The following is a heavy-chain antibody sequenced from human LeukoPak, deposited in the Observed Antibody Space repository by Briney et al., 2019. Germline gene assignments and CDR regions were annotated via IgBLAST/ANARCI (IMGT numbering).Heavy chain of an antibody. CDR3: ARGYRWVYEGVPAASGHWFDP. V-gene: IGHV3-11*04. J-gene: IGHJ5*02. CDR1: GFTFSDYY. Sequence: GEPLTLLCGPSGFTFSDYYMRWMRHAPGRGVECVSYISGSGSNIYYADSVKGRFTISRDNAKNSLYLQMNSLRAEDAAVYYCARGYRWVYEGVPAASGHWFDPWGQGTLVTGSS. CDR2: ISGSGSNI. D-gene: IGHD2-2*01.